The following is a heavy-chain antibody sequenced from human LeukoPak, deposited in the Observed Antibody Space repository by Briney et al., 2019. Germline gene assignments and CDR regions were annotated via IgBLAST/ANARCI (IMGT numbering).Heavy chain of an antibody. D-gene: IGHD3-3*01. Sequence: ASVKVSCKASGYTFTSYGISWVRQAPGQGLEWMGWISAYNGNTNYAQKLQGRVTMTTDTSTSTAYMELRRLRSDDTAVYYRARLSTIFGLTPNDCWGQRTPVTVSS. J-gene: IGHJ4*02. V-gene: IGHV1-18*01. CDR3: ARLSTIFGLTPNDC. CDR2: ISAYNGNT. CDR1: GYTFTSYG.